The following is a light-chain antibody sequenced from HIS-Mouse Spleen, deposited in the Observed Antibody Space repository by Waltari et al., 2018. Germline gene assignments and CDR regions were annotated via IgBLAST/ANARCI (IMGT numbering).Light chain of an antibody. CDR3: SSYTSSSTLV. Sequence: QSALTQPASVSGSPGQSITISCTGTSSDVGGYNYVSWYQQHPGKAPKLMIYEFSNRPSGVSMRFSGSKSGNTASLTISGLQAEDEADYYCSSYTSSSTLVFGGGTKLTVL. CDR2: EFS. V-gene: IGLV2-14*01. J-gene: IGLJ3*02. CDR1: SSDVGGYNY.